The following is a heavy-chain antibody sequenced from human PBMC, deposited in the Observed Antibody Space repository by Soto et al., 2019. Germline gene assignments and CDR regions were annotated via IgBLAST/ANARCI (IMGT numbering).Heavy chain of an antibody. V-gene: IGHV1-8*02. D-gene: IGHD3-10*01. Sequence: GASVKVSCKASGYTFTNYGISWVRQAPGQGLEWMGWINPNNGNTGYAQKFQGRVTMTRNTSISTAYMELSSLRSEDTAVYYCARVRRITMVRGVIRAFDIWGQGTMVTVSS. CDR2: INPNNGNT. CDR1: GYTFTNYG. CDR3: ARVRRITMVRGVIRAFDI. J-gene: IGHJ3*02.